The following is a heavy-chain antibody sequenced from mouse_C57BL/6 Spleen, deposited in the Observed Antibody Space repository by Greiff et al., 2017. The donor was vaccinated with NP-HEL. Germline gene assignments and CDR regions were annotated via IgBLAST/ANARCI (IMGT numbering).Heavy chain of an antibody. J-gene: IGHJ3*01. Sequence: QVQLKQPGAELVKPGASVKMSCKASGYTFTSYWITWLKQRPGQGLEWIGDIYPGSGSTNYNEKFKSKATLTVDTSSSTAYMQRSSLTSEDSAVYYWARSYDYDRAWFAYWGQGTLVTVSA. CDR3: ARSYDYDRAWFAY. CDR1: GYTFTSYW. CDR2: IYPGSGST. V-gene: IGHV1-55*01. D-gene: IGHD2-4*01.